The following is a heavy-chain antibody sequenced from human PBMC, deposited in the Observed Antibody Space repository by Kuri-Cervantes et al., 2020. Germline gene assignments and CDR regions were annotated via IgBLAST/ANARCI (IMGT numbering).Heavy chain of an antibody. CDR2: INSNSGGT. CDR1: GGTFSSYA. D-gene: IGHD4-11*01. Sequence: ASVKVSCKASGGTFSSYAISWVRQAPGQGLEWMGWINSNSGGTNYAQKFQGRVTMTRDTSISTAYMEMSRLTSDDTAVYYCARASFYSNCRFDYWGQGTLVTVSS. J-gene: IGHJ4*02. V-gene: IGHV1-2*02. CDR3: ARASFYSNCRFDY.